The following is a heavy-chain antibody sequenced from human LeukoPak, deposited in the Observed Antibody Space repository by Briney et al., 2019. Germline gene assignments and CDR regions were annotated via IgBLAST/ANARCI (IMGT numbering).Heavy chain of an antibody. J-gene: IGHJ3*02. CDR1: GFTFGTFA. CDR3: ARGHGGIVGVVRDAFDI. V-gene: IGHV3-30-3*01. Sequence: PGGSLRLSCAASGFTFGTFAMHLVRQAPGKGLEWVSVMSYDGSNKYYADSVKGRFTISSDNSKNTLYLQMNSLRSEDTAVHYCARGHGGIVGVVRDAFDIWGQGTMVIVSS. CDR2: MSYDGSNK. D-gene: IGHD2-15*01.